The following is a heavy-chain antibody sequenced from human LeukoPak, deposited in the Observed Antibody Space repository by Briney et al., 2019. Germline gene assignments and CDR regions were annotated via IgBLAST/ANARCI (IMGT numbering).Heavy chain of an antibody. J-gene: IGHJ4*02. D-gene: IGHD5-18*01. V-gene: IGHV3-23*01. CDR1: GFTFSSYA. CDR3: ANSPGYSYGPLDY. Sequence: GGSLRLSCAASGFTFSSYAMSLVRRAPGKGLEWVSAISGSGGSTYYADSVKGRFTISRDNSKNTLYLQMNSLRAEDTAVYYCANSPGYSYGPLDYWGQGTLVTVSS. CDR2: ISGSGGST.